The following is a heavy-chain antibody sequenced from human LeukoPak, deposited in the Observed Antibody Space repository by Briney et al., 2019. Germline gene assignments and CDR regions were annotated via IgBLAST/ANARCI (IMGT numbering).Heavy chain of an antibody. Sequence: ASVKVSCKTSGYPAVAYHVHWVRQAPGHGLEWMGSIDLHGRSPNCAQKFQGRVTITTDESTSTAYMELSSLRSEDTAVYYCARERCTNGVCYIGAFDIWGQGTMVTVSS. CDR1: GYPAVAYH. CDR2: IDLHGRSP. J-gene: IGHJ3*02. V-gene: IGHV1-46*01. D-gene: IGHD2-8*01. CDR3: ARERCTNGVCYIGAFDI.